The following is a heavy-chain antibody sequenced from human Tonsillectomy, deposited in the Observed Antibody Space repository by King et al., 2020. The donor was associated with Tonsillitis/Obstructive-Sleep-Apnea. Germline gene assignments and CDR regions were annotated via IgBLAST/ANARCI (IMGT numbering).Heavy chain of an antibody. D-gene: IGHD3-3*01. J-gene: IGHJ4*02. CDR3: ARRRGTPSGIFFDY. Sequence: VQLVESGGGLVQPGGSLRLSCAASGFIFSDFWMSWIRQAPGKGLEWVANIKEDGSAKYYVDSVKGRFTTSRDNAKNSLYLQMNSLRAEDTAVYYCARRRGTPSGIFFDYWGQGILVTVSS. CDR1: GFIFSDFW. CDR2: IKEDGSAK. V-gene: IGHV3-7*03.